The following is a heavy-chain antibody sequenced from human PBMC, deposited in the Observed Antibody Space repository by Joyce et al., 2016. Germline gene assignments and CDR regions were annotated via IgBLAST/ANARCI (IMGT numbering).Heavy chain of an antibody. CDR2: ISGSNIDI. V-gene: IGHV3-21*01. D-gene: IGHD2-2*01. CDR3: ARDVKYCSSISCSPAFDY. J-gene: IGHJ4*02. CDR1: GFTFSTYN. Sequence: EAQLVESGGGLVKPGGSLRLSCAASGFTFSTYNMNWVRQAPGKGMEWVSSISGSNIDIDYADSVKGRFTISRDNAKNSLFLQLNSLRAEDTAVYYCARDVKYCSSISCSPAFDYWGQGTLVTVSS.